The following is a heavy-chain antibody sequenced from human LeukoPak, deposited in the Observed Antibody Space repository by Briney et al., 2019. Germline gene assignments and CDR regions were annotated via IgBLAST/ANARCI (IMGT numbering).Heavy chain of an antibody. Sequence: SETLSLTCTVSGGSITSAYYWGWIRQPPGKGLEWIGSFFLKGSTYYNPSLKSRVTISVDTSKNQFSLTLSSVTAADTAVYYCAKSNGYGLVDIWGQGTMVTVSS. D-gene: IGHD3-10*01. CDR1: GGSITSAYY. CDR3: AKSNGYGLVDI. V-gene: IGHV4-38-2*02. J-gene: IGHJ3*02. CDR2: FFLKGST.